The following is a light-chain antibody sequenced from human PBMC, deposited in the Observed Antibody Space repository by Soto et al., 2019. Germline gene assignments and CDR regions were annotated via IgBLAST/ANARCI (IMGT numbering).Light chain of an antibody. J-gene: IGLJ3*02. CDR1: SSNIGSNY. CDR3: ASWDDSLRVWV. CDR2: RNN. Sequence: QLVLTQPPSASGTPGQRVTISCSGSSSNIGSNYVYWYQQLPGTAPKLLIYRNNQRPSGVTDRFSGSKSGTSASLAISGLRSEDEADYYCASWDDSLRVWVFGGGTQLTVL. V-gene: IGLV1-47*01.